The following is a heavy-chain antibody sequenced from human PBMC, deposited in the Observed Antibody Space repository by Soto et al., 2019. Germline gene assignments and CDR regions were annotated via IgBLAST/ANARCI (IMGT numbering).Heavy chain of an antibody. V-gene: IGHV4-59*01. CDR1: GGSISSYY. CDR3: ARVAVPAALYQNWFDP. Sequence: SETLSLTCTVSGGSISSYYWSWIRQPPGKGLEWIGYIYYSGSTNYNPSLKSRVTISVDTSKNQFSLKLSSVTAADTAVYYCARVAVPAALYQNWFDPWGQGTLVTVSS. J-gene: IGHJ5*02. D-gene: IGHD2-2*01. CDR2: IYYSGST.